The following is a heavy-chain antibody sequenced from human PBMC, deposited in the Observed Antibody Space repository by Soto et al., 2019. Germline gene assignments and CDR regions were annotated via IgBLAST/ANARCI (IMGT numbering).Heavy chain of an antibody. CDR3: ARVTTEYSSSSWGAPFDY. D-gene: IGHD6-6*01. J-gene: IGHJ4*02. Sequence: SETLSLTCAVSGGSISSSNWWSWVRQPPGKGLEWIGEIYQSGSTNYNPSLKSRVTISVDKSKNQFSLKLSSVTAADTAVYYCARVTTEYSSSSWGAPFDYWGQGTLVTVSS. CDR2: IYQSGST. V-gene: IGHV4-4*02. CDR1: GGSISSSNW.